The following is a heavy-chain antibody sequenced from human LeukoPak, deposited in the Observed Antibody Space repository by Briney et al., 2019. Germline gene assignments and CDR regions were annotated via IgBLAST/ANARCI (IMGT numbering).Heavy chain of an antibody. J-gene: IGHJ4*02. V-gene: IGHV3-48*01. Sequence: PGGSLRLSCAASGFTFSSYRMNWVRQAPGKGLEWGSYISSSSSTIYYAASVKGRFTMSRDNAKNPLYLQMRHLRAQGTAVYYCARGESYYYDSSGYFDYWGQGTLVTVSS. CDR1: GFTFSSYR. CDR3: ARGESYYYDSSGYFDY. D-gene: IGHD3-22*01. CDR2: ISSSSSTI.